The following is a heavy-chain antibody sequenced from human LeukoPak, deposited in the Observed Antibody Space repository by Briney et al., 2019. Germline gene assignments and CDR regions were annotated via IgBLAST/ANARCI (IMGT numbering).Heavy chain of an antibody. V-gene: IGHV4-59*01. CDR2: IYYSGST. CDR1: GGSISSYY. CDR3: ARICSSSCYGAFDI. Sequence: PSETLSLTCTVSGGSISSYYWSWIRQPPGKGLEWIGYIYYSGSTNYNPSLKSRVTISVDTSKNQFSLMLSSVTAADTAVYYCARICSSSCYGAFDIWGQGTMVTVSS. J-gene: IGHJ3*02. D-gene: IGHD6-13*01.